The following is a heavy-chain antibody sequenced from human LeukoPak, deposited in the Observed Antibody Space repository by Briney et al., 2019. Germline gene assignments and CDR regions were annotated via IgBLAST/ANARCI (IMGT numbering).Heavy chain of an antibody. CDR2: ISNSGGNT. CDR3: AKGRALEVVAAFNY. D-gene: IGHD2-15*01. V-gene: IGHV3-23*01. J-gene: IGHJ4*02. CDR1: GFTFSDYA. Sequence: PGGSLRLSCATSGFTFSDYAMSWVRQAPGKGLEWVSTISNSGGNTHYADSVMGRFTISRDNSKSTLYLQMNTLRTDDTAVYYCAKGRALEVVAAFNYWGQGTVVTVSS.